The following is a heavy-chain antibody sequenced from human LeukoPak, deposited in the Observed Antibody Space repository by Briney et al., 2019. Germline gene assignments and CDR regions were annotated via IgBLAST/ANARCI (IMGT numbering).Heavy chain of an antibody. CDR3: ARGGRPFYYDILTGYYADY. CDR1: GYTFTSYD. CDR2: MNPNSGST. J-gene: IGHJ4*02. V-gene: IGHV1-8*01. D-gene: IGHD3-9*01. Sequence: GASVKVSCKASGYTFTSYDINWVRQATGQGLEWMGWMNPNSGSTGYAQKFQGRVTMTRNTSISTAYMELSSLRSEDTAVYYCARGGRPFYYDILTGYYADYWGQGTLVTVSS.